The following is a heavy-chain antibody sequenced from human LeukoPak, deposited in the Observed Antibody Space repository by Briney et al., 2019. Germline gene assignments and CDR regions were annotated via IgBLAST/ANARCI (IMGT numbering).Heavy chain of an antibody. V-gene: IGHV3-23*01. CDR1: GFTFSSYA. Sequence: VGSLRLSCAASGFTFSSYAMSWVRQAPGKGLEWVSAISGSGGSTYYADSVKGRFTISRDNSKNTLYLQMNSLRAEDTAVYYCAKGVYYYDSSGYYYGYWGQGTLVTVSS. D-gene: IGHD3-22*01. CDR3: AKGVYYYDSSGYYYGY. J-gene: IGHJ4*02. CDR2: ISGSGGST.